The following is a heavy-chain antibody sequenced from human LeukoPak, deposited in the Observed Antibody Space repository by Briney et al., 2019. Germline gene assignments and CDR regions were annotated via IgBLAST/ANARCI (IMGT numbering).Heavy chain of an antibody. J-gene: IGHJ3*02. V-gene: IGHV1-46*01. CDR1: GYTFTGYY. Sequence: GASVKVSCKASGYTFTGYYMHWVRQAPGQGLEWMGIINPSGGSTSYAQKFQGRVTMTRDMSTSTVYMELSSLRSEDTAVYYCARDRGLYDSSGYYSLGGAFDIWGQGTMVTVSS. D-gene: IGHD3-22*01. CDR3: ARDRGLYDSSGYYSLGGAFDI. CDR2: INPSGGST.